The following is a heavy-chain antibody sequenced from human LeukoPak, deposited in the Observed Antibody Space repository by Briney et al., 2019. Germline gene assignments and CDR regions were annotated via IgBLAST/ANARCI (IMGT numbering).Heavy chain of an antibody. Sequence: GASVKVSCKASGGTFSSYAISWVRQAPGQGLEWMGGIIPIFGTANYAQKFQGRVTITADESTSTAYMELSSLRSEDTAVYYYARGPITTRSHFDYWGQGTLVTVSS. CDR1: GGTFSSYA. D-gene: IGHD3-22*01. CDR2: IIPIFGTA. V-gene: IGHV1-69*13. J-gene: IGHJ4*02. CDR3: ARGPITTRSHFDY.